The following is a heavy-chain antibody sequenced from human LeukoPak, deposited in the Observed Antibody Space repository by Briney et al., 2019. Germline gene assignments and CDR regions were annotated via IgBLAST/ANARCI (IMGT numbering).Heavy chain of an antibody. J-gene: IGHJ5*02. CDR3: AKDAGRAHPNWFDP. CDR1: EFTFSSYD. CDR2: ISGSGGST. V-gene: IGHV3-23*01. Sequence: GGSLRLSCAASEFTFSSYDIIWVRQAPGKGLEWVSAISGSGGSTYYADSVKGRFTISRDNSKNTLYLQMNSLRAEDTAVYYCAKDAGRAHPNWFDPWGQGTLVTVSS.